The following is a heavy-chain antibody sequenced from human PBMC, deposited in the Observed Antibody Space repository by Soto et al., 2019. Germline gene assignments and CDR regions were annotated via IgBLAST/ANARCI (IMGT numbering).Heavy chain of an antibody. CDR3: AKNNGPYCSSTSCFGLYYFDY. J-gene: IGHJ4*02. CDR2: ISYDGSNK. V-gene: IGHV3-30*18. D-gene: IGHD2-2*01. CDR1: GFTFSTYG. Sequence: GGSLRLSCAASGFTFSTYGMHWVRQAPGKGLEWMAVISYDGSNKYYAESVKGRFTISRDNSKNKLYLQVNSLRAEDTAVYYCAKNNGPYCSSTSCFGLYYFDYWGQGTLVTVSS.